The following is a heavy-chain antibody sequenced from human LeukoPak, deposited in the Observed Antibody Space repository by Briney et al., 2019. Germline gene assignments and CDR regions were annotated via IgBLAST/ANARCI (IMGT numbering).Heavy chain of an antibody. CDR3: ARDLMGGYSGYGDS. CDR1: GFTVSSKY. CDR2: IYSGGST. D-gene: IGHD5-12*01. Sequence: PGGSLRLSCAASGFTVSSKYMSWVRQAPGKGLEWVSSIYSGGSTYYADSVKGRFTISRDNSKNTLYLQMNSLSVEDTAVYYCARDLMGGYSGYGDSWGQGTPVTVSS. J-gene: IGHJ4*02. V-gene: IGHV3-66*02.